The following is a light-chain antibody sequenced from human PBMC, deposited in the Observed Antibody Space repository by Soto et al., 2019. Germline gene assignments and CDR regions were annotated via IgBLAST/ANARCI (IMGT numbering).Light chain of an antibody. Sequence: QSVLTQPASVSGSPGQSITISCTGTSSDVGSHNLVSWYQQHPGKAPKLMIYEVSKRPSGVSNRFSGSKSGNTASLTISGLQAEDEADYYCCSYAGSSPPFVFGTGTKVTVL. CDR1: SSDVGSHNL. CDR2: EVS. J-gene: IGLJ1*01. CDR3: CSYAGSSPPFV. V-gene: IGLV2-23*02.